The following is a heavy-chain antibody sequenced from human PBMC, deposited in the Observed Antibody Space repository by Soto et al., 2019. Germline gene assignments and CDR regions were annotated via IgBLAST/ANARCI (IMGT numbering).Heavy chain of an antibody. V-gene: IGHV3-23*01. D-gene: IGHD5-12*01. J-gene: IGHJ3*01. Sequence: GGPLRLSCEASGSIFSSYAMPWVRQVPGKGLECVYGISGNGGTTYYADSVKGRFIISRDNSKNTLFLQMNSLRAEDSAIYYCVLWLAFNSGLDGFGVWAQGTMVTVSS. CDR3: VLWLAFNSGLDGFGV. CDR2: ISGNGGTT. CDR1: GSIFSSYA.